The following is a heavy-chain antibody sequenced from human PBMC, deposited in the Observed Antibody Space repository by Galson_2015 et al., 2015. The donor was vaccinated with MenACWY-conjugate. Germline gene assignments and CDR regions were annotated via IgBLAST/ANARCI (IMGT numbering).Heavy chain of an antibody. CDR1: GFTFSNAW. CDR2: IKSKTDGGTT. J-gene: IGHJ1*01. V-gene: IGHV3-15*07. D-gene: IGHD2-15*01. CDR3: TTGPVVVVVAATFEYFQH. Sequence: SLRLSCAASGFTFSNAWMNWVRQAPGKGLEWVGRIKSKTDGGTTDYAAPVKGRFTISRDDSKNTLYLQMNSLKTEDTAVYYCTTGPVVVVVAATFEYFQHWGQGTLVTVSS.